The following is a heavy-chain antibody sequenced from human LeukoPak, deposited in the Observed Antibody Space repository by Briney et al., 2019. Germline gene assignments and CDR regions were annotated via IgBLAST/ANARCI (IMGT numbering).Heavy chain of an antibody. CDR2: INPNSGGT. V-gene: IGHV1-2*06. Sequence: ASVKVSCKASGYTFTGYYMHWVRQAPGQGLEWMGRINPNSGGTNYAQKFQGRVTMTRDTSISTAYMELSRLRSDDPAVYYCAREFSERATTPPDYWGQGTLVTVSS. J-gene: IGHJ4*02. CDR3: AREFSERATTPPDY. CDR1: GYTFTGYY. D-gene: IGHD5-24*01.